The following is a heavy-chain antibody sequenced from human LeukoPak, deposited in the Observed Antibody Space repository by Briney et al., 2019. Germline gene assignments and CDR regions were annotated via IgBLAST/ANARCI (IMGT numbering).Heavy chain of an antibody. D-gene: IGHD1-1*01. CDR3: ARFYSWNDVDAFDI. J-gene: IGHJ3*02. CDR2: ISAYNGNT. CDR1: GYTFTSYG. Sequence: ASVKVSCKASGYTFTSYGISWVRQAPGQGLEWMGWISAYNGNTNYAQKLQGRVTMTTDTSTSTAYMELRSLRSDDTAVYYCARFYSWNDVDAFDIWGQGTMVTVSS. V-gene: IGHV1-18*01.